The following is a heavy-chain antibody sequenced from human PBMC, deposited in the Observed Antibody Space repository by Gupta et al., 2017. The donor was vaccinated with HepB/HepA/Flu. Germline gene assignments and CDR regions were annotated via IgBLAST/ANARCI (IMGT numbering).Heavy chain of an antibody. D-gene: IGHD2-15*01. J-gene: IGHJ4*02. CDR1: GFTFSSYS. CDR3: ARVAVVGYDY. Sequence: EVQLVESGGGLVQPGGPLRLSCAASGFTFSSYSMNWVRQTPGKGLEWVSYISSSSSTIYYADSVKGRFTISRDNAKNSLYLQMNSLRDEDTAVYYCARVAVVGYDYWGQGTLVTVSS. V-gene: IGHV3-48*02. CDR2: ISSSSSTI.